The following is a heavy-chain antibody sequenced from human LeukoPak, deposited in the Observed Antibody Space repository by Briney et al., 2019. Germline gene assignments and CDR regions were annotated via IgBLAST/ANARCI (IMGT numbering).Heavy chain of an antibody. J-gene: IGHJ3*02. V-gene: IGHV1-69*13. CDR2: IIPIFGTA. Sequence: ASVKVSCKASGGTFSSYASSWVRQAPGQGLEWMGGIIPIFGTANYAQKFQGRVTITADESTSTAYMELSSLRSEDTAVYYCARDLTDDAFDIWGQGTMVTVSS. D-gene: IGHD3-16*01. CDR1: GGTFSSYA. CDR3: ARDLTDDAFDI.